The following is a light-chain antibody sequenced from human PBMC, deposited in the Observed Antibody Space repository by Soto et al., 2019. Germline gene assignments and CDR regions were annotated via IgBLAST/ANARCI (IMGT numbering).Light chain of an antibody. CDR3: QQRRNWPLSII. CDR2: DAS. J-gene: IGKJ5*01. V-gene: IGKV3-11*01. Sequence: EIVLTQSPATLSKSPGERVTLSCRASQSVSSYLAWYQQKPGQAPRLLIYDASNRATGLPARFSGSGSGTVFTLAISSLEPEDFAVYKCQQRRNWPLSIIFGQGTRLEIK. CDR1: QSVSSY.